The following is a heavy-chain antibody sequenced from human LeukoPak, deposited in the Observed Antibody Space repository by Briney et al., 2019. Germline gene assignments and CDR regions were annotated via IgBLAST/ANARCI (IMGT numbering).Heavy chain of an antibody. D-gene: IGHD3-10*01. V-gene: IGHV3-43D*03. CDR3: AKDKGVGYYYYKDV. Sequence: QAGGSLRLSCAASGFTFDDYAMHWVRQAPGKGLEWVSLISWDGGSTYYADSVKGRFTISRDNSKNSLYLQMNSLRAEDTALYYCAKDKGVGYYYYKDVWGKGTTVTVSS. CDR2: ISWDGGST. J-gene: IGHJ6*03. CDR1: GFTFDDYA.